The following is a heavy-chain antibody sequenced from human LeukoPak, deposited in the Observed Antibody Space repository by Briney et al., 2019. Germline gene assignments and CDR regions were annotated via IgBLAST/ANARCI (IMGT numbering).Heavy chain of an antibody. V-gene: IGHV4-4*07. D-gene: IGHD3-10*01. CDR1: GGSIGIYY. J-gene: IGHJ6*03. Sequence: SETLSLTCTVSGGSIGIYYWNWIRQPAGKGLEWIGRIFTSGIANYNPSLKSRVTMSVDTSKNQFSLNLSSVTAADTAVYYCAREISGTYYNPLGYMDVRGKGTTVTVSS. CDR3: AREISGTYYNPLGYMDV. CDR2: IFTSGIA.